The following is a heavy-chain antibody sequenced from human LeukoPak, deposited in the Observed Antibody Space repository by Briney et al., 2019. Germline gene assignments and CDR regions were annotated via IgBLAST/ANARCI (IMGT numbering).Heavy chain of an antibody. V-gene: IGHV3-66*01. CDR3: ASRDESSGYYLAY. J-gene: IGHJ4*02. CDR1: GFTVNNKY. D-gene: IGHD3-22*01. Sequence: GGSLRLSCAASGFTVNNKYMSWVRQAPGKGLEWVSFIYSGGSTYYADSVKGRFTISRDNSNNTLYLQMNSLRAEDTAVYYCASRDESSGYYLAYWGQGTQVTVSS. CDR2: IYSGGST.